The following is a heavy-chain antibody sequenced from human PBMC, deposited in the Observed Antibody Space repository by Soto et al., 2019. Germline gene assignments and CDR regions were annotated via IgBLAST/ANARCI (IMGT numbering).Heavy chain of an antibody. CDR3: ARGNYGSGSYFLDY. CDR1: GGSLSSGLYY. Sequence: TLSLTCTVSGGSLSSGLYYWSWIRQHPGKGLEWIWYIYYSGSTYYNPSLKSRVTISVDTSKNQFSLKLSSLTASDTAVYYCARGNYGSGSYFLDYWGQATLVTVSS. CDR2: IYYSGST. V-gene: IGHV4-31*03. J-gene: IGHJ4*02. D-gene: IGHD3-10*01.